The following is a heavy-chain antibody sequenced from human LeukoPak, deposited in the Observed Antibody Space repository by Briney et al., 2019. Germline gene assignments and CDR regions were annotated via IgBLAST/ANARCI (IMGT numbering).Heavy chain of an antibody. V-gene: IGHV3-30-3*01. CDR2: ISYDGSNK. Sequence: GGSLRLSCAASGFTFSSYAMHWVRQAPGKGLEWVAVISYDGSNKYYADSVKGRFTISRDNSKNTLYLQMNSLRAEDTAVYYCARDPLISSWYDEDAFDIWGQGTMVTVSS. J-gene: IGHJ3*02. CDR3: ARDPLISSWYDEDAFDI. D-gene: IGHD6-13*01. CDR1: GFTFSSYA.